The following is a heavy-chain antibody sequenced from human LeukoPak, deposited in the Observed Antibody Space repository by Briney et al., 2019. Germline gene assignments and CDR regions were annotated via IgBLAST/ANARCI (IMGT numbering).Heavy chain of an antibody. CDR2: IRYDGSNK. Sequence: QAGGSLRLSCAASGFTFSSYGMHWVRQAPGKGLEWVAFIRYDGSNKYYVDSVKGRFTISRDNSKNTLYLQMNSLRAEDTAVYYCARAPYYDYVWGSYRYESTRFDPWGQGTLVTVSS. CDR3: ARAPYYDYVWGSYRYESTRFDP. V-gene: IGHV3-30*02. CDR1: GFTFSSYG. D-gene: IGHD3-16*02. J-gene: IGHJ5*02.